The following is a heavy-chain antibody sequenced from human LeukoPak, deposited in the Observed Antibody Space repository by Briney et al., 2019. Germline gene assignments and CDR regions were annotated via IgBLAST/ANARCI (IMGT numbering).Heavy chain of an antibody. CDR1: GGSFRGYY. Sequence: SETLSLAFAGYGGSFRGYYWGWIRQPPGKGLEWIGGINHSGSTNYNPSLKSRVNISVYTSKILFSLKLSSVTDAATAVYYCARGVYSGGSCWYRLRGDSFDIWGQGTMVTVSS. CDR3: ARGVYSGGSCWYRLRGDSFDI. V-gene: IGHV4-34*01. D-gene: IGHD6-13*01. J-gene: IGHJ3*02. CDR2: INHSGST.